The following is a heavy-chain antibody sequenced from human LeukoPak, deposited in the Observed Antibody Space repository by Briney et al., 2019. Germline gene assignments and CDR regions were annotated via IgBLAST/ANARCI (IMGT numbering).Heavy chain of an antibody. CDR3: ARDRYSYCSSTSCLNAFDI. CDR1: GYTLSNYG. Sequence: ASVKVPCKASGYTLSNYGISWVRQAPGQGLEWMGWISVNNGNTNYAQKLQGRVTMTTDTYTSTAYMELRSLRSDDTAVYYCARDRYSYCSSTSCLNAFDIWGQGTMVTVSS. J-gene: IGHJ3*02. CDR2: ISVNNGNT. V-gene: IGHV1-18*01. D-gene: IGHD2-2*01.